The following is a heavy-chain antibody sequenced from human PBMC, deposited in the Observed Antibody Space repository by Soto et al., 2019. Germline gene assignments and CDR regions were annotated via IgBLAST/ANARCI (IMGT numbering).Heavy chain of an antibody. J-gene: IGHJ4*02. D-gene: IGHD3-9*01. V-gene: IGHV3-21*01. Sequence: PGWSLRLSCAVSGFTFISYSMSWVRQAPGKGLEWVSSISSGNGYIYYADSVRGRFTVSRDNAKSSLYLQMNSLRAEDTAVYYCATQMDYNILTGYRPFDYWGQGTLVTVSS. CDR2: ISSGNGYI. CDR1: GFTFISYS. CDR3: ATQMDYNILTGYRPFDY.